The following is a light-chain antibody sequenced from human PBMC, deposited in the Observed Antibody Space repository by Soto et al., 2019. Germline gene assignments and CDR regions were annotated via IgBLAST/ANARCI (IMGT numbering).Light chain of an antibody. Sequence: QSALPQPASVSGSPGQSIAISCTGTSSDVGGYNYVSWYQQHPGKAPKLLISEVSIRPSGVSDRFSGSKSGNTSPLTISGLQTEDEADYYCSSFTSAYTFVFGRGTKLTVL. CDR2: EVS. CDR1: SSDVGGYNY. V-gene: IGLV2-14*01. J-gene: IGLJ1*01. CDR3: SSFTSAYTFV.